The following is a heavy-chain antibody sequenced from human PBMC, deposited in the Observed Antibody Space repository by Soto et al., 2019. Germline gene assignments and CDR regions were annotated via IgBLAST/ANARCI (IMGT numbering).Heavy chain of an antibody. V-gene: IGHV4-59*12. CDR3: ARVMDKAVAVNYFDY. D-gene: IGHD6-19*01. CDR2: IYYSGST. J-gene: IGHJ4*02. Sequence: SETLSLTCTVSGGSISSYYWSWIRQPPGKGLEWIGYIYYSGSTNYNPSLKSRVTISVDTSKNQFSLKLSSVTAADTAVYYCARVMDKAVAVNYFDYWGQGTLVTVSS. CDR1: GGSISSYY.